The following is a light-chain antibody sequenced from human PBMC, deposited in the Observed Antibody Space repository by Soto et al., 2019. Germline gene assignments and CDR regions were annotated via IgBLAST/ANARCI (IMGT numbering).Light chain of an antibody. V-gene: IGKV3-15*01. CDR2: DAS. CDR1: QSIGST. CDR3: QHYGYSQWT. Sequence: EIVMTQSPATLSVSPGERATLSCRASQSIGSTLAWYQQKPGQTPRLLIYDASTRATGIPARFSGIGSGTEFTLTITRLEPEDSAVYFCQHYGYSQWTFGQGTKVDIK. J-gene: IGKJ1*01.